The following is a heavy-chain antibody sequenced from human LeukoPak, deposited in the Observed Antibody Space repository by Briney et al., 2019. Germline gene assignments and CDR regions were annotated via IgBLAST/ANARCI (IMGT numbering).Heavy chain of an antibody. CDR2: IYYGGST. CDR3: ARGPSYYYYMDV. Sequence: SQTLSLTCTVSGGSISSYYWSWIRQPPGKGLEWIAYIYYGGSTNYNPSLKSRVTISVDTSKNQFSLKLSSVTAAGTAVYYCARGPSYYYYMDVWGKGTTVTVSS. J-gene: IGHJ6*03. V-gene: IGHV4-59*01. CDR1: GGSISSYY.